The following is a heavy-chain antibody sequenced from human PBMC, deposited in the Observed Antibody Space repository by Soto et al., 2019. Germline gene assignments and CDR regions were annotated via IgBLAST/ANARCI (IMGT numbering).Heavy chain of an antibody. CDR2: IIPKLGSA. CDR3: ARGRDGYNFGAVY. J-gene: IGHJ4*02. V-gene: IGHV1-69*13. CDR1: GGGNLRDYR. D-gene: IGHD5-12*01. Sequence: GAPVKVSCKASGGGNLRDYRTTWVRRAPGQGLEWMGGIIPKLGSANYAQNFQGRVTVTADESTNTVYMELRSLRSDDTAVYYCARGRDGYNFGAVYWGQGTPVTVSS.